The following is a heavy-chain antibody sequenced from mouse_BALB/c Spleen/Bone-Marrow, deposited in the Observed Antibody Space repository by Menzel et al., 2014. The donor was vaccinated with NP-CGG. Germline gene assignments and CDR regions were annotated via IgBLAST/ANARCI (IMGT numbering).Heavy chain of an antibody. J-gene: IGHJ2*01. Sequence: LQESGAELMKPGASVKISCKATGYTFSSYWIEWVKQRPGHGLEWIGEILPGSGSINYNEKFKGKATFTADTSSNTAYMQLSSLTSEDSAVYYCARDTTVGYWGQGTTLTVSS. CDR3: ARDTTVGY. V-gene: IGHV1-9*01. CDR1: GYTFSSYW. CDR2: ILPGSGSI. D-gene: IGHD1-1*01.